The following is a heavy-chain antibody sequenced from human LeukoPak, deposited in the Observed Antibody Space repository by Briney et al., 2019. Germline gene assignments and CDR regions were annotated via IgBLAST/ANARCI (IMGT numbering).Heavy chain of an antibody. CDR2: IYYSGST. V-gene: IGHV4-59*08. J-gene: IGHJ4*02. D-gene: IGHD4-17*01. CDR1: GGSISSYY. CDR3: ARCPRDYGDYPYDY. Sequence: SETLSLTCTVSGGSISSYYWSWIRQPPGKGLEWIGYIYYSGSTNYNPSLKSRVTISVDTSKNQFSLKLSSVTAADTAVYYCARCPRDYGDYPYDYWGPGTLVTVSS.